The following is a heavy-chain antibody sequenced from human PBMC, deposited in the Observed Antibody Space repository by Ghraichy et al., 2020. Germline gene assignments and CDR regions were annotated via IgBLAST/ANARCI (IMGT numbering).Heavy chain of an antibody. D-gene: IGHD4-17*01. CDR2: ISAYNGNT. CDR3: ARGTIYLTTVTYYYYGMDV. CDR1: GYTFTSYG. Sequence: ASVKVSCKASGYTFTSYGISWVRQAPGQGLEWMGWISAYNGNTNYAQKLQGRVTMTTDTSTSTAYMELRSLRSDDTAVYYCARGTIYLTTVTYYYYGMDVWGQGTTVTVSS. V-gene: IGHV1-18*04. J-gene: IGHJ6*02.